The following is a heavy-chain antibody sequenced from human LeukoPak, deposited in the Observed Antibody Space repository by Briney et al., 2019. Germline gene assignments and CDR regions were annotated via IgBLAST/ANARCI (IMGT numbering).Heavy chain of an antibody. CDR3: ARDRYYGVNSHAFDI. CDR1: GFTFSGYW. D-gene: IGHD4-23*01. V-gene: IGHV3-74*01. CDR2: IYSDGIGT. J-gene: IGHJ3*02. Sequence: GGSLRLSCAASGFTFSGYWMHWVRQAPGKGLVWVSRIYSDGIGTTYADSVKGRFTISRGNAKNTLYLQMDSLRAEDTAVYYCARDRYYGVNSHAFDIWGQGTMVTVSS.